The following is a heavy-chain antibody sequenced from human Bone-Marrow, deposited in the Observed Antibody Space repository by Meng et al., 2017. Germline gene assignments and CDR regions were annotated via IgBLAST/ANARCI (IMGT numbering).Heavy chain of an antibody. V-gene: IGHV4-4*02. Sequence: QVTREESGPGLVKPSGTLSLPCAVFGGSISSSNWWRWVREPPGKGLGWVGEIYPSGSHNYNPSLKSRVSISVDKSKNQFSLKLSSVTAADTAVYYCARGSSSSWPNFDYWGQGTLVTVFS. CDR1: GGSISSSNW. D-gene: IGHD6-13*01. CDR2: IYPSGSH. J-gene: IGHJ4*02. CDR3: ARGSSSSWPNFDY.